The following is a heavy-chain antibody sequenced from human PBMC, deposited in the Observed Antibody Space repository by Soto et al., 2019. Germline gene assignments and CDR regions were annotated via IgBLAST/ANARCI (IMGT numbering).Heavy chain of an antibody. Sequence: QVQLQESGPGLVKPSETLSLTCTVSGGSISSYYWSWIRQPPGKGLEWIGDINYSGSTNYNPSLKSRVTISVDTSKNQFSLKLSSVTAADTAVYYCARPHGGSSGWDNWFDPWGQGTLVTVSS. J-gene: IGHJ5*02. CDR3: ARPHGGSSGWDNWFDP. V-gene: IGHV4-59*01. CDR1: GGSISSYY. CDR2: INYSGST. D-gene: IGHD6-25*01.